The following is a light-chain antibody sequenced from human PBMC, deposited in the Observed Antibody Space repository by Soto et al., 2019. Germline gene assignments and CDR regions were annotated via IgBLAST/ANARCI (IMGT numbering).Light chain of an antibody. V-gene: IGKV1-39*01. Sequence: EIVMTQSPGTLSVSPGERATLFCRASQNVIRNLNWYQHKPGRAPRLLIYAASTLQSGVPSRFTGSGSGTEFTLTISGLQPEDFATYYCQHSYSMPIAFGQGTRLEIK. CDR1: QNVIRN. J-gene: IGKJ5*01. CDR3: QHSYSMPIA. CDR2: AAS.